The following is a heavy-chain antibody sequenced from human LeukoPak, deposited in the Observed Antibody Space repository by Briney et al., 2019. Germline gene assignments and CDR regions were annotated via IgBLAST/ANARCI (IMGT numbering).Heavy chain of an antibody. CDR2: IYYSGST. D-gene: IGHD3-10*01. CDR1: VGSISSYY. CDR3: TSHYGSGFDS. J-gene: IGHJ4*02. Sequence: SETLSLTCTVSVGSISSYYWSWIRQPPGTGLEWIGYIYYSGSTNYNPSLKSRVTISIDTSKNQFSLKLSSVTAADTAMYYCTSHYGSGFDSWGQGTLVTVSS. V-gene: IGHV4-59*01.